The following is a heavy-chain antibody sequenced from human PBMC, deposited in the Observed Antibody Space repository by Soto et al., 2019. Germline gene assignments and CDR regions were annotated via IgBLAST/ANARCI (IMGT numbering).Heavy chain of an antibody. CDR1: GFTFGDYA. CDR2: IRSKAYGGTT. CDR3: TSSGYDSFDY. V-gene: IGHV3-49*03. Sequence: VQLVESGGGLVQPGRSLRLSCTASGFTFGDYAMSWFRQAPGKGLEWVGFIRSKAYGGTTEYAASVKGRFTISRDDSKSIAYLQMSSLKTEDTAVYYCTSSGYDSFDYWGQGTLVTVSS. J-gene: IGHJ4*02. D-gene: IGHD5-12*01.